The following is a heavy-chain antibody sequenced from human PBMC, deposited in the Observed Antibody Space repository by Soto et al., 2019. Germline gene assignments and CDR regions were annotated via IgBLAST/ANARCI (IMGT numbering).Heavy chain of an antibody. J-gene: IGHJ4*02. Sequence: QVQLQQWGAGLLKPSETLSLTCVVNGGSFSIYYWSWIRQAPGQGLEWIGEVNHSGSTNYNPSLKSRVTISVDTSKNQFSLKLNSVTDADRAVYYCAGRNGYYSGVDYWGQGTLVTVSS. CDR1: GGSFSIYY. D-gene: IGHD3-22*01. V-gene: IGHV4-34*01. CDR3: AGRNGYYSGVDY. CDR2: VNHSGST.